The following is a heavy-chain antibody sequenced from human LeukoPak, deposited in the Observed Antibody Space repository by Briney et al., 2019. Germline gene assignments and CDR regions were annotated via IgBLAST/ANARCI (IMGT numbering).Heavy chain of an antibody. CDR3: ANFRIAAAGGDYYFDY. V-gene: IGHV3-23*01. Sequence: GGSLRLSCAASGFTFSSYAMSWVRQAPGKGLEWVSAISGSGGSTYYADSVKGRFTISRDNSKNTLYLQMNSLRAEDTAVYYCANFRIAAAGGDYYFDYWGQGTLVTVSS. CDR2: ISGSGGST. J-gene: IGHJ4*02. D-gene: IGHD6-13*01. CDR1: GFTFSSYA.